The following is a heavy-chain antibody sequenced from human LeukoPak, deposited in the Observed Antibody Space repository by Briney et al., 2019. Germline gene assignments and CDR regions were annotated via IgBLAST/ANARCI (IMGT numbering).Heavy chain of an antibody. V-gene: IGHV4-59*01. CDR2: IYYTGST. J-gene: IGHJ4*02. D-gene: IGHD6-19*01. CDR1: GGSINPYY. CDR3: ARGASGWPYYFDY. Sequence: SETLSLTCTVSGGSINPYYWSWIRQPPGQGLECIGYIYYTGSTNYNPSLKSRVTISVDTSKNQFSLKLSSVTAADAAVYYCARGASGWPYYFDYWGQGTLVTASS.